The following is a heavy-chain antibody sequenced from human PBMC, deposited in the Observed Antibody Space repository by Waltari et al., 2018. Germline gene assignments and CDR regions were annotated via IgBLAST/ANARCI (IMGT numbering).Heavy chain of an antibody. CDR2: IFHAGFT. Sequence: QVQLQESGPGLVKPSETLSLTCDVSGYSIDRAYFWGWIRQPPGKGLGWIGTIFHAGFTYYTPSLKGRVTMSVDTSKNQFSLNLSSVTAADTAVYYCARAPGVAAAAYFDYWGQGTLVTVSS. CDR3: ARAPGVAAAAYFDY. V-gene: IGHV4-38-2*01. CDR1: GYSIDRAYF. D-gene: IGHD6-13*01. J-gene: IGHJ4*02.